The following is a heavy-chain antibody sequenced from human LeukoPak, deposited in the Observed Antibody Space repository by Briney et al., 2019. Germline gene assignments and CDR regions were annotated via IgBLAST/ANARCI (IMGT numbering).Heavy chain of an antibody. Sequence: SETLSLTCAVYGGSFSGYYWSWIRQPPGKGLEWIGEINHSGSTNYNPSLKSRVTIPVDTSKNQFSLKLSSVTAADTAVYYCARDSRDAYTLDYWGQGTLVTVSS. J-gene: IGHJ4*02. CDR2: INHSGST. V-gene: IGHV4-34*01. CDR3: ARDSRDAYTLDY. D-gene: IGHD5-24*01. CDR1: GGSFSGYY.